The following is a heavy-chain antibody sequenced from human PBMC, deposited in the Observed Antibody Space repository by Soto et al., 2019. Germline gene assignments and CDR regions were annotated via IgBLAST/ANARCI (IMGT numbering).Heavy chain of an antibody. V-gene: IGHV2-5*01. CDR3: AQRYNYGMDV. CDR1: GFSLNTIGVG. D-gene: IGHD1-20*01. J-gene: IGHJ6*02. CDR2: IYWYDDK. Sequence: QITLKESGPTLVNPTQTLTLTCTFSGFSLNTIGVGVGWIRQPPGKALEWLALIYWYDDKRYSPSLKSRLTITKDTSQNQVVLTMTKMDPVDTGTYYRAQRYNYGMDVWGQGTTVTVSS.